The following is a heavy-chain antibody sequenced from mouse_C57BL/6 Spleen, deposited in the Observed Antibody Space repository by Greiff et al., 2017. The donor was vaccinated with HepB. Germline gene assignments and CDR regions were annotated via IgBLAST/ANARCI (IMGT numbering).Heavy chain of an antibody. D-gene: IGHD2-5*01. CDR1: GYTFTSYW. J-gene: IGHJ4*01. Sequence: VQLQQSGAELAKPGASVKLSCKASGYTFTSYWMHWVKQRPGQGLEWIGYINPSSGYTKYNQKFKDKATLTADKSSSTAYMQLSSLTYEDSAVYDCAGCYSNGHGNMDYWGQGTSVTVSS. V-gene: IGHV1-7*01. CDR2: INPSSGYT. CDR3: AGCYSNGHGNMDY.